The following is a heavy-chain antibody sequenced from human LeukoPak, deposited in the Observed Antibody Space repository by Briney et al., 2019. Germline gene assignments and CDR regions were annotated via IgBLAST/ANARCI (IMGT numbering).Heavy chain of an antibody. CDR1: GGTFSSYA. Sequence: GSSVKVSCKASGGTFSSYAISWVRQAPGQGLEWMGRIIPIFGIANYAQKFQGRVTITADKSTSTAYMELSSLRSEDAAVYYCARDGYNNYLDYWGQGTLVTVSS. CDR3: ARDGYNNYLDY. V-gene: IGHV1-69*04. CDR2: IIPIFGIA. J-gene: IGHJ4*02. D-gene: IGHD5-24*01.